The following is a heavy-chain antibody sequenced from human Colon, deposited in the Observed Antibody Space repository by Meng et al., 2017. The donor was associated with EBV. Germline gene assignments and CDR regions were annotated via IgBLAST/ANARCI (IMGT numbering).Heavy chain of an antibody. V-gene: IGHV4-34*01. Sequence: TLSLSCAGLAVSSSGYYWSWIRPPPGKGLEWIGEINYSGSTHYNPSLKSRVTISVDTSKNQFSLKLSSVTAADTAVYYCARGDGSVSANWFDPWGQGTLVTVSS. CDR3: ARGDGSVSANWFDP. CDR1: AVSSSGYY. D-gene: IGHD3-10*01. J-gene: IGHJ5*02. CDR2: INYSGST.